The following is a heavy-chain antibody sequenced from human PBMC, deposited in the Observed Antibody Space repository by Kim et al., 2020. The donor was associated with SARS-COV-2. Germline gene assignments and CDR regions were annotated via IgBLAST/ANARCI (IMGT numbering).Heavy chain of an antibody. CDR3: TTEKPYGDYGIFDY. Sequence: AAPVKGRFTISRDDAKNTLYLQMNSLKTEDTAVYYCTTEKPYGDYGIFDYWGQGTLVTVSS. J-gene: IGHJ4*02. D-gene: IGHD4-17*01. V-gene: IGHV3-15*01.